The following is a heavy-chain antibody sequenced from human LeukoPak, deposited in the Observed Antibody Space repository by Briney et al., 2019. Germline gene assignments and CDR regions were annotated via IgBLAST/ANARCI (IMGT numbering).Heavy chain of an antibody. J-gene: IGHJ4*02. CDR2: MKPNSGNT. CDR3: ARSSGYYFPFVY. D-gene: IGHD3-22*01. Sequence: ASLRVSCAASVYTFSSSDINWVRQATGHGLECMGWMKPNSGNTGNAQKFQGGFTITRNTSMSTAYIELSSLRSEDTAVYYCARSSGYYFPFVYWGQGTLVTVSS. V-gene: IGHV1-8*03. CDR1: VYTFSSSD.